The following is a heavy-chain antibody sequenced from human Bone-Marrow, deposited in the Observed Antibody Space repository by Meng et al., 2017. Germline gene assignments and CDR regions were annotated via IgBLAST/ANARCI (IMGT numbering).Heavy chain of an antibody. CDR3: ARDNDAGSSGYYYVHDAFDI. D-gene: IGHD3-22*01. V-gene: IGHV3-74*01. Sequence: GGSLRLSCAASGFTFSSYWMHWVRQAPGKGLVWVSRINSDGSSTSYADSVKGRFTISRDNAKNTLYLQMNSLRAEDTAVYYCARDNDAGSSGYYYVHDAFDIWGQGTRVTGSS. CDR2: INSDGSST. J-gene: IGHJ3*02. CDR1: GFTFSSYW.